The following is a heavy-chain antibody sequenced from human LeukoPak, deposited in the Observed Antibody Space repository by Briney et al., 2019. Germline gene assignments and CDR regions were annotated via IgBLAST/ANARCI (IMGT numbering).Heavy chain of an antibody. CDR2: INHSGST. CDR1: GXSFSGYY. CDR3: ARGRGYYYYYGMDV. Sequence: SETLSLTCAVYGXSFSGYYWSWIRQPPGKGLEWIGEINHSGSTNYNPSLKSRVTISVDTSKNQFSLKLSSVTAADTAVYYCARGRGYYYYYGMDVWGQGTTVTVSS. D-gene: IGHD3-10*01. V-gene: IGHV4-34*01. J-gene: IGHJ6*02.